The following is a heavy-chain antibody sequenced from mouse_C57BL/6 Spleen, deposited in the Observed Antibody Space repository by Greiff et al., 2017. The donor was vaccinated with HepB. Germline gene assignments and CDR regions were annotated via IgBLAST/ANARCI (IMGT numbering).Heavy chain of an antibody. CDR3: ARGGDYDRAMDY. V-gene: IGHV2-2*01. J-gene: IGHJ4*01. CDR1: GFSLTSYG. D-gene: IGHD2-4*01. CDR2: IWSGGST. Sequence: VQLQQSGPGLVQPSQSLSITCTVSGFSLTSYGVHWVRQSPGKGLEWLGVIWSGGSTDYNAAFISRLSISKDNSKSQVFFKMNSLQADDTAIYYCARGGDYDRAMDYWGQGTSVTVSS.